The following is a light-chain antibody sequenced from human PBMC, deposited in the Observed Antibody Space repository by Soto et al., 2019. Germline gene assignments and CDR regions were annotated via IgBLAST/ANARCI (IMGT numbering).Light chain of an antibody. Sequence: DIQMTQSPSTLSASVGDRVTITCRASQSISSWLAWYQQKPGKAPKLLIYDASSLESGVPSRFSGSGSATEFTLTISSRQPDDFATYYCQQYNNYWTFGQGTRVEIK. CDR3: QQYNNYWT. CDR1: QSISSW. CDR2: DAS. V-gene: IGKV1-5*01. J-gene: IGKJ1*01.